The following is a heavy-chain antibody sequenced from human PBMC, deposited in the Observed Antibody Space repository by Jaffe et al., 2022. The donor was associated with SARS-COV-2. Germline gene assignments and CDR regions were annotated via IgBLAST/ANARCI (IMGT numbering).Heavy chain of an antibody. Sequence: QITLKESGPTLVKPTQTLTLTCTFSGFSLSTSGVGVGWIRQPPGKALEWLALIYWDDDKRYSPSLKSRLTITKDTSKNQVVLTMTNMDPVDTATYYCAHSNYDSSGYLGPGPRWPNFDYWGQGTLVTVSS. CDR3: AHSNYDSSGYLGPGPRWPNFDY. CDR2: IYWDDDK. J-gene: IGHJ4*02. D-gene: IGHD3-22*01. V-gene: IGHV2-5*02. CDR1: GFSLSTSGVG.